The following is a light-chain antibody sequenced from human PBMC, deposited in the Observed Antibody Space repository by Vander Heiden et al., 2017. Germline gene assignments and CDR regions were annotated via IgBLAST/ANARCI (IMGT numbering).Light chain of an antibody. CDR1: QSVSSY. CDR2: DAS. Sequence: EIVLTQSPATLSLSPGERATLSCRASQSVSSYLAWYQQKPGQAPRLLIYDASNRATGIPARFSGSGSGTDFTLTISSLEPEDFAVYYCQQPSNWPPITFGHGTKVDIK. J-gene: IGKJ3*01. CDR3: QQPSNWPPIT. V-gene: IGKV3-11*01.